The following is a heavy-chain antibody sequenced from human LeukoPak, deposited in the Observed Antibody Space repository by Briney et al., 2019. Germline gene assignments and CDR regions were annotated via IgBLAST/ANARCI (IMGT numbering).Heavy chain of an antibody. Sequence: ASVKVSCKVSGYTLTELSMHWVRQAPGKGLEWMGGFDPEDGETIYAQKFQGRVTMTEDTSTDTAYMELSSLRSEDTAVYYCATTERPYYYGSGNYSGGWFDPWGQGTLVTVSS. J-gene: IGHJ5*02. CDR1: GYTLTELS. CDR3: ATTERPYYYGSGNYSGGWFDP. D-gene: IGHD3-10*01. CDR2: FDPEDGET. V-gene: IGHV1-24*01.